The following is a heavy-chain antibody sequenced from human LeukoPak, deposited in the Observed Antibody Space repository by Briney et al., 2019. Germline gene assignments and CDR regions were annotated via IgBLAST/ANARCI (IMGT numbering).Heavy chain of an antibody. J-gene: IGHJ4*02. CDR2: ISSDPSHT. Sequence: GGSLRLSCVASGFPFSSVGMNWVRQAPGKGLEWVSYISSDPSHTYYADSVRGRFTISRDNAKHSLYLQMDNLRTEDTAMYYCARDPDYYDSRVVDFWGQGTLVTVSS. V-gene: IGHV3-21*01. CDR3: ARDPDYYDSRVVDF. D-gene: IGHD3-22*01. CDR1: GFPFSSVG.